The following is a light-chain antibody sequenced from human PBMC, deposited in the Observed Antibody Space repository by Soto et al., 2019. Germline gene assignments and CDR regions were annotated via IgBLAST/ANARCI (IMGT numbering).Light chain of an antibody. CDR3: QQYNNWPPIT. Sequence: GMTQSRSTPSPPARERPTLCCWVSQSVSSKLAWYQQKPGQAPRLLIYGASTRATGIPARFSGSGSGTEFTLSISSLQSEDSAVYYCQQYNNWPPITFGQGTRLEIK. J-gene: IGKJ5*01. CDR2: GAS. V-gene: IGKV3D-15*01. CDR1: QSVSSK.